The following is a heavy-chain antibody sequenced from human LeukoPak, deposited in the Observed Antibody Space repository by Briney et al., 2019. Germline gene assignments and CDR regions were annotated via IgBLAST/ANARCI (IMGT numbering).Heavy chain of an antibody. D-gene: IGHD5-24*01. CDR1: GFTFSSYG. Sequence: PGGSLRLSCAASGFTFSSYGMHWVRQAPGKGLEWVAFIRYDGSNKYYADSVKGRFTISRDNSKNTLYLQMNSLRAEDTAVYYCAKDGGGWLQLDDAFDIWGQGTMVTVSS. CDR3: AKDGGGWLQLDDAFDI. CDR2: IRYDGSNK. J-gene: IGHJ3*02. V-gene: IGHV3-30*02.